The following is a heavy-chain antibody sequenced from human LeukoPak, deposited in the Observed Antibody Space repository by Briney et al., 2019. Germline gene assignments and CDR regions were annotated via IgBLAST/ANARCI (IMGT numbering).Heavy chain of an antibody. J-gene: IGHJ4*02. CDR1: GYTFTSYG. Sequence: ASVKVSCKASGYTFTSYGISWVRQAPGQGLEWMGWISAYNGNTNYAQKLQGRVTMTTDTSTSTAYMELRGLRSDDTAVYYCARDRQQQLAFDYWGQGTLVTVSS. V-gene: IGHV1-18*01. CDR3: ARDRQQQLAFDY. D-gene: IGHD6-13*01. CDR2: ISAYNGNT.